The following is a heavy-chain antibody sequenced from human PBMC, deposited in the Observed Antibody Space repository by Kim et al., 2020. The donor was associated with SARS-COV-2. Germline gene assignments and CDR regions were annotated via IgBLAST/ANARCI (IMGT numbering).Heavy chain of an antibody. CDR1: GFTFSSYA. J-gene: IGHJ6*02. CDR3: AKQQLRPYYYYGMDV. CDR2: ISGSGGST. Sequence: GGSLRLSCAVSGFTFSSYAMSWVRQAPGKGLEWVSAISGSGGSTYYADSVKGRFTISRDNSKNTLYLQMNSLRAEDTAVYYCAKQQLRPYYYYGMDVWGQGTTVTVSS. D-gene: IGHD6-13*01. V-gene: IGHV3-23*01.